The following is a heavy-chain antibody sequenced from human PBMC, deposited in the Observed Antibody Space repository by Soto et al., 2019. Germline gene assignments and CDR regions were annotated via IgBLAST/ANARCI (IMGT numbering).Heavy chain of an antibody. CDR3: ARGLLMVYASDY. Sequence: QVQLVESGGGLVKPGGSLRLSCAASGFTFSDYYMSWIRQAPGKGLEWVSYISSSGSTVYYADSVKGRFTISSDNAKNPLHLQMNSVRAEDTAVYYCARGLLMVYASDYWGQGTLVTVSS. CDR2: ISSSGSTV. D-gene: IGHD2-8*01. J-gene: IGHJ4*02. CDR1: GFTFSDYY. V-gene: IGHV3-11*01.